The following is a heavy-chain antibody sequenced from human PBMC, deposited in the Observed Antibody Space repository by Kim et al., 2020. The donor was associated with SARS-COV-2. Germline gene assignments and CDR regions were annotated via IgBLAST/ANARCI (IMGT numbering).Heavy chain of an antibody. CDR3: ARDLGASYANDY. J-gene: IGHJ4*02. D-gene: IGHD5-18*01. Sequence: GGSLRLSCVASGFTLSTYAMNWVRQAPGKGLEWVSYISGSGRSIYYADSVKGRFTISRDSAKNALYLQMNSLRDEDTALYYCARDLGASYANDYWGQGTLVTVSS. CDR2: ISGSGRSI. V-gene: IGHV3-48*02. CDR1: GFTLSTYA.